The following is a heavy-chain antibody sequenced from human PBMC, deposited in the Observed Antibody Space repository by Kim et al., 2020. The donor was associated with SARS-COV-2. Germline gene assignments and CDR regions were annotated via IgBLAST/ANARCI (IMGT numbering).Heavy chain of an antibody. V-gene: IGHV3-30*01. CDR3: ARASFGSYYYGMDV. D-gene: IGHD3-3*01. J-gene: IGHJ6*02. Sequence: ADSVRARLTIPRDNSKKPLDLQMNSLRAEDTAVYYCARASFGSYYYGMDVWGQGTTVTVSS.